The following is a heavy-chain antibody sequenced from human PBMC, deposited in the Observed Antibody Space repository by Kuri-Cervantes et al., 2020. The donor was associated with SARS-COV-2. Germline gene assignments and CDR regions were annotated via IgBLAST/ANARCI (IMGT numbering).Heavy chain of an antibody. CDR3: VRIASSSRCYMDV. J-gene: IGHJ6*03. CDR2: ISSSSSYI. V-gene: IGHV3-21*01. D-gene: IGHD6-13*01. Sequence: GESLKISCAASGFTFSSYSMNWVRQAPGKGLEWVSFISSSSSYIYYADSVKGRFTISRDNAKNSLYLQMNSLRAEDTAVYYCVRIASSSRCYMDVWGKGTTVTVSS. CDR1: GFTFSSYS.